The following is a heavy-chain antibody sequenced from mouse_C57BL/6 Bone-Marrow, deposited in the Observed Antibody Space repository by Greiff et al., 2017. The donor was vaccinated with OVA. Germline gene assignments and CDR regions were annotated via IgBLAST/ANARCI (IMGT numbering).Heavy chain of an antibody. J-gene: IGHJ2*01. Sequence: VKLVESGAELARPGASVKLSCKASGYTFTSYGISWVKQRTGQGLEWIGEIYPRSGNTYYNEKFKGKATLTADKSSSTAYMELRSLTSEDSAVYFCASPLGRGWGQGTTLTVSS. D-gene: IGHD4-1*01. V-gene: IGHV1-81*01. CDR2: IYPRSGNT. CDR3: ASPLGRG. CDR1: GYTFTSYG.